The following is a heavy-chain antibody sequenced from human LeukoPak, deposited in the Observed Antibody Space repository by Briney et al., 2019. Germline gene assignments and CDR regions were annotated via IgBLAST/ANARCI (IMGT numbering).Heavy chain of an antibody. CDR1: GFTFSSYA. Sequence: GGSLRLSCAASGFTFSSYAMHWVRQAPGKGLEWVAVISYDGSNKYYADSVKGQFTISRDNSKNTLYLQMNSLRAEDTAVYYCARGEGVERTVYFDYWGQGTLVTVSS. V-gene: IGHV3-30-3*01. D-gene: IGHD1-1*01. CDR2: ISYDGSNK. CDR3: ARGEGVERTVYFDY. J-gene: IGHJ4*02.